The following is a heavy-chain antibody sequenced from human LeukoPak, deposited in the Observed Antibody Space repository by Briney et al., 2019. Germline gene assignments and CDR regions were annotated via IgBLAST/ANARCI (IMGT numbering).Heavy chain of an antibody. CDR1: GFTFSSYG. V-gene: IGHV3-30*02. CDR3: AKEGSSSSWLFDY. CDR2: IRYDGSNK. D-gene: IGHD6-13*01. J-gene: IGHJ4*02. Sequence: PGGSLRLSCAASGFTFSSYGMHWVRQAPGKGLEWVAFIRYDGSNKYYADSVKGRFTISRDNSKNTLYLQMNSLRAEDTAVYYCAKEGSSSSWLFDYWGQGTLVTVSS.